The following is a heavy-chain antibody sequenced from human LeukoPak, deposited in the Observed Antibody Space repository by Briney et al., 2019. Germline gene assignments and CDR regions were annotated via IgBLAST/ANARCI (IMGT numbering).Heavy chain of an antibody. V-gene: IGHV4-34*01. CDR1: GGSFSGYY. J-gene: IGHJ5*02. Sequence: SDTLSLTCAVYGGSFSGYYWSWIRQPPGKGLEWSGEINHSGSANYNPSLKSRVTISVDMSKNQFALKLSSVTAADTAVYYCSRGTSSAPLLSWGQGTLVTVSS. CDR2: INHSGSA. D-gene: IGHD3-10*01. CDR3: SRGTSSAPLLS.